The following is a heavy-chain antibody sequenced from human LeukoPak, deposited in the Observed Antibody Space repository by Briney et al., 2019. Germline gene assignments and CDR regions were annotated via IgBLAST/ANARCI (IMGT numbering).Heavy chain of an antibody. CDR2: IAYSGST. CDR1: GGSVSYYY. V-gene: IGHV4-59*08. CDR3: ARVRTGSRYFGL. J-gene: IGHJ2*01. Sequence: SETLTLTCTVSGGSVSYYYWSWIRQPPGKGLEWIGYIAYSGSTNYNPSLKSRVTISVDTSKNHFSLKLSSVTAADTAVYYCARVRTGSRYFGLWGRGTLVTVSS.